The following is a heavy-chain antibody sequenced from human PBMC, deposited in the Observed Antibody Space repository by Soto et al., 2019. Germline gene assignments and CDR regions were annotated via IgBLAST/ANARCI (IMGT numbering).Heavy chain of an antibody. J-gene: IGHJ5*02. Sequence: GGSLRLSCAASGFTFSDYYMTWIRQAPGKGLEWVSYISGSGGAIYYADSVKGRFTISRDNAKNSLYLQMNSLRAEDTAVYYCARDLRDHGDYYITFDPWGQGTLVTVSS. D-gene: IGHD4-17*01. CDR1: GFTFSDYY. CDR2: ISGSGGAI. V-gene: IGHV3-11*01. CDR3: ARDLRDHGDYYITFDP.